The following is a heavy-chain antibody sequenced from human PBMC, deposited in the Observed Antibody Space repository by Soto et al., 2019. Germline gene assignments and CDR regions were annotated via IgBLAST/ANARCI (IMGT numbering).Heavy chain of an antibody. J-gene: IGHJ6*02. V-gene: IGHV1-58*01. CDR2: IVVGSGNT. Sequence: VASVXVSFKSSLLTFTSSALHLLRQARGQRLDWIGWIVVGSGNTNYAQKFQERVTITRDMSTSTAYMELSSLRSEDTAVYYCAAIKWGRNYYGMDVWGQGTTVTVSS. CDR1: LLTFTSSA. CDR3: AAIKWGRNYYGMDV. D-gene: IGHD3-16*01.